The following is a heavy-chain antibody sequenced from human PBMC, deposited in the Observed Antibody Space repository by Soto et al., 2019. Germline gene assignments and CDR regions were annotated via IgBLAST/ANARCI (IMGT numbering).Heavy chain of an antibody. CDR2: INHSGST. V-gene: IGHV4-34*01. D-gene: IGHD5-18*01. CDR3: ARFKHSYGYTYYYYGMDV. CDR1: GGSFSGYY. J-gene: IGHJ6*02. Sequence: TLSLTCAVYGGSFSGYYWSWIRQPPGKGLEWIGEINHSGSTNYNPSLKSRVTTSVDTSKNQFSLKLSSVTAADTAVYYCARFKHSYGYTYYYYGMDVWGQGTTVTVSS.